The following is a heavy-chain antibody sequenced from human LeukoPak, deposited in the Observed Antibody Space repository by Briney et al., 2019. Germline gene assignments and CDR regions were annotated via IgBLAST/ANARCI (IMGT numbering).Heavy chain of an antibody. V-gene: IGHV3-23*01. J-gene: IGHJ6*02. CDR3: AKAHSPYCSSTSCYSASYYYYYGMDV. D-gene: IGHD2-2*01. Sequence: GGSLRLSCAASGFTFSSYAMSWVRQAPGKGLEWVSAISGSGGSTYYADSVKGRFTISRDNSKNTLYQQMNSLRAEDTAVYYCAKAHSPYCSSTSCYSASYYYYYGMDVWGQGTTVTVSS. CDR2: ISGSGGST. CDR1: GFTFSSYA.